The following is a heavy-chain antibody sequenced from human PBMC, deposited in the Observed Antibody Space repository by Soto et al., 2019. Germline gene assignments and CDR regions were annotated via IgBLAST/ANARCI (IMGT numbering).Heavy chain of an antibody. J-gene: IGHJ4*02. D-gene: IGHD5-12*01. Sequence: QLQLQESGPGLVKPSETLSLTCTVCGGSISSSSYYWGWIRQPPGKGLEWIGSIYYSGNTYYNPSLKSRVTISVDTSKNQFSLKLSSVTAADTAVYYCARQTLDIVATNGWLCEFDYWGQGTLVTVSS. CDR2: IYYSGNT. V-gene: IGHV4-39*01. CDR3: ARQTLDIVATNGWLCEFDY. CDR1: GGSISSSSYY.